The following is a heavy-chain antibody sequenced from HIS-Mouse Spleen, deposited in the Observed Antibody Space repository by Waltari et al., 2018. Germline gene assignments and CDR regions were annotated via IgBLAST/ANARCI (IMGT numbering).Heavy chain of an antibody. Sequence: QLQLQESGPGMVKPSETLSLTCTVSGVPIRSGTYFWGWIRQPPGKGVEGIGSIYYSGSTDYNPSLKSRVTRSVDTSKNQFSLKLSSVTAADTAVYYCAREIPYSSSWYDWYFDLWGRGTLVTVSS. CDR1: GVPIRSGTYF. CDR2: IYYSGST. CDR3: AREIPYSSSWYDWYFDL. D-gene: IGHD6-13*01. J-gene: IGHJ2*01. V-gene: IGHV4-39*07.